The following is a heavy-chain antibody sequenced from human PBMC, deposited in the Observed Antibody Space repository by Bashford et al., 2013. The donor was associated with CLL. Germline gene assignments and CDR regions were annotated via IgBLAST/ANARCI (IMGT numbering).Heavy chain of an antibody. CDR3: ASDRNGMDV. CDR1: GFTFTTYS. CDR2: ISSSSSI. J-gene: IGHJ6*02. Sequence: GGSLRLSCTASGFTFTTYSMNWVRQAPGKGLEWVSSISSSSSIYYADSVRGRFTISRDNAKNSLYLQMNSLRAEDTAVYYYASDRNGMDVWGQGTTVTVSS. V-gene: IGHV3-21*01.